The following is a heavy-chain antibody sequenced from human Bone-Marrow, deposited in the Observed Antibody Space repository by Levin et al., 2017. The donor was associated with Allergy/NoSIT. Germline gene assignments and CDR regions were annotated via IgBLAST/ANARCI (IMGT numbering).Heavy chain of an antibody. CDR3: ARAATIFRIFRGYFDS. CDR1: GFTFRSYD. Sequence: GGSLRLSCAASGFTFRSYDMSWVRQAPGKGLEWVSTISGIGGSTYHADSVRGRFTISRDNAKNSLYLQMNSLRAEDTAVYYCARAATIFRIFRGYFDSWGQGTLVTVSS. V-gene: IGHV3-21*01. J-gene: IGHJ4*02. D-gene: IGHD3-3*01. CDR2: ISGIGGST.